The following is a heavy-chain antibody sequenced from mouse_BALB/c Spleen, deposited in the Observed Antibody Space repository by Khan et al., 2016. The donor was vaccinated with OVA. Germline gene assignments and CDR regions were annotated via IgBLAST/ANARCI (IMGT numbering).Heavy chain of an antibody. J-gene: IGHJ4*01. CDR1: GYSITSDYA. V-gene: IGHV3-2*02. Sequence: EVQLQESGPGLVKPSQSLSLTCTVTGYSITSDYAWNWIRQFPGNKLEWMGYISYSGNTTYNPSLKSRISITRDTSKNQFFLQLKSVTTEDTARYYCASELGRYYAMDYWGQGTSVTVSS. CDR3: ASELGRYYAMDY. CDR2: ISYSGNT. D-gene: IGHD4-1*01.